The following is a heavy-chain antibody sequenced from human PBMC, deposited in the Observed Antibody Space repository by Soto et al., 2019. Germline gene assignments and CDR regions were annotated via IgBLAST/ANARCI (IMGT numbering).Heavy chain of an antibody. CDR3: ARDRGEYTSSWFWYFSH. CDR1: GASISSFN. Sequence: SETLSLTGSVSGASISSFNCNWVRQPAWKGPEWVGRLNIAGTINYNPSLKSRITMSMDTSKNQISLHLRSVTAADAAIYYCARDRGEYTSSWFWYFSHWGHRTLLTLSS. V-gene: IGHV4-4*07. J-gene: IGHJ2*01. CDR2: LNIAGTI. D-gene: IGHD6-13*01.